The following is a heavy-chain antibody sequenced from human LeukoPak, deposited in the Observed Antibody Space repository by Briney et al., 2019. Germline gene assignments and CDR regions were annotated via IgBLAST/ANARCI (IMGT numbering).Heavy chain of an antibody. J-gene: IGHJ6*03. V-gene: IGHV4-34*01. CDR3: AREVGKGNYYYYYMDV. CDR2: INHSGST. CDR1: GGSFSGYY. D-gene: IGHD2-2*01. Sequence: SETLSLTCAVYGGSFSGYYWSWIRQPPGKGLEWIGEINHSGSTNYNPSLKSRVTISVDTSKNQFSLKLSSVTAADTAVYYCAREVGKGNYYYYYMDVWGKGTTVTVSS.